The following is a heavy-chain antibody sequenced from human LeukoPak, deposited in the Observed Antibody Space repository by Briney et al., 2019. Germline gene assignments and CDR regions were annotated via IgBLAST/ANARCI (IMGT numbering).Heavy chain of an antibody. V-gene: IGHV4-4*02. J-gene: IGHJ4*02. Sequence: SGTLSLTCAVSGVSISRSNWWSWVRQPPGKGLEWIGEIYHSGSTNYNPSLKSRVTISVDKSKNQFSLKLSSVTAADTAVYYCASLTHYYGSGSYYNPDDYWGQGTLVTVSS. D-gene: IGHD3-10*01. CDR3: ASLTHYYGSGSYYNPDDY. CDR2: IYHSGST. CDR1: GVSISRSNW.